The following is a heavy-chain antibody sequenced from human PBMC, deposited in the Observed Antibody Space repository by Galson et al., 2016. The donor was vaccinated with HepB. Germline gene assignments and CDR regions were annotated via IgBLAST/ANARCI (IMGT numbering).Heavy chain of an antibody. D-gene: IGHD6-19*01. J-gene: IGHJ6*02. CDR1: GGTFSSYA. V-gene: IGHV1-69*04. CDR3: ARDAVAVAGTLHFYFYGMDV. CDR2: IVPILGMS. Sequence: SVKVSCKASGGTFSSYAFSWVRQAPGQGLEWMGRIVPILGMSNYAQKFQGRVTITADKSTSTVNMELSSLRSEDTAVYYCARDAVAVAGTLHFYFYGMDVWGQGPRSPPP.